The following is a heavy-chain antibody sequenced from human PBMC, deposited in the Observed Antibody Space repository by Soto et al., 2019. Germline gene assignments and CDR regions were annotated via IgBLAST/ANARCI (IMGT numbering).Heavy chain of an antibody. D-gene: IGHD3-22*01. Sequence: GGSLRLSCAASGFTFTNYAMTWVRQAPGKGLEWVSLITSGGSTYYADSVKGRFTISRDNSKNTLYLQVNSLRAEDTALFYCARADSSDYYYPYWGQGTRVTVSS. CDR3: ARADSSDYYYPY. CDR1: GFTFTNYA. V-gene: IGHV3-23*01. CDR2: ITSGGST. J-gene: IGHJ1*01.